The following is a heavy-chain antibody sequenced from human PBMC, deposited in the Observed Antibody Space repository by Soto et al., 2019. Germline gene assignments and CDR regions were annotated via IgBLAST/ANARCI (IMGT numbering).Heavy chain of an antibody. J-gene: IGHJ4*02. CDR1: GFTVSSNY. Sequence: GGSLRLSCAASGFTVSSNYMSWVRQAPGKGLEWVSVIYSGGSTYYADSVKGRFTISRDNSKNTLYLQMNSLRAEDTAVYYCARGEDSSGYYRHYWGQGTLVTVSS. CDR3: ARGEDSSGYYRHY. CDR2: IYSGGST. D-gene: IGHD3-22*01. V-gene: IGHV3-53*01.